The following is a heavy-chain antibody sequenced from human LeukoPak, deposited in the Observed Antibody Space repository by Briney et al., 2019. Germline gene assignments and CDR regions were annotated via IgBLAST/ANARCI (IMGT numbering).Heavy chain of an antibody. J-gene: IGHJ3*02. V-gene: IGHV4-39*07. Sequence: SETLSLTCTVSGGSISSSSYYWGWIRQPPGKGLEWIGSIYYSGSTYYNPSVKSRVPISVDTSKNQFSLKLSSVTAADTAVYYCASSGYCSSTSCSRAAFAIWGQGTMVTVSS. CDR1: GGSISSSSYY. CDR3: ASSGYCSSTSCSRAAFAI. D-gene: IGHD2-2*01. CDR2: IYYSGST.